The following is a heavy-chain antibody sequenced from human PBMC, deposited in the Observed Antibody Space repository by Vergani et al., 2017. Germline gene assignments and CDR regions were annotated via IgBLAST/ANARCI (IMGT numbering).Heavy chain of an antibody. CDR3: ARDLAYCHEGSCAL. CDR1: GFTFNRYG. J-gene: IGHJ4*02. D-gene: IGHD2-15*01. CDR2: VLFDGSNE. V-gene: IGHV3-30*02. Sequence: QVQLVQSGGGVVKPGGSLRLSCVASGFTFNRYGMQWVRKAPGKGLEWVAYVLFDGSNEYDADSVKGRFIVSRDNSNDALYLQMNSLRTDDTAVYYCARDLAYCHEGSCALWGQGSVVTVSS.